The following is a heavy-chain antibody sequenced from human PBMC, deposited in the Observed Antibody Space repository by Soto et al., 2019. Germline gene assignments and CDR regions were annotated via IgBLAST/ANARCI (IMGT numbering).Heavy chain of an antibody. CDR2: IWYDGSNK. CDR1: GFTFSSYG. Sequence: GGSLRLSCAASGFTFSSYGMHWVRQAPGKGLEWVAVIWYDGSNKYYADSVKGRFTISRDNSKNTLYLQMNSLRAEDTAVYYCARDFITMIVVVNAALGMDVWGQGTTVTVSS. D-gene: IGHD3-22*01. V-gene: IGHV3-33*01. CDR3: ARDFITMIVVVNAALGMDV. J-gene: IGHJ6*02.